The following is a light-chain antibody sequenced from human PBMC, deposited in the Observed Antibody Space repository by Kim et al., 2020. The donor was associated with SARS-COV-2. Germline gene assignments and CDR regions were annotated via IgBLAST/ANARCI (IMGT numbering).Light chain of an antibody. CDR3: YSTDSSGNHWV. CDR2: EAS. CDR1: ALPKKY. V-gene: IGLV3-10*01. Sequence: SYELTQPPSVSVSPGQTARITCSGDALPKKYAYWYQQQSGQAPVLVIYEASKRPSGIPESFSGSSSGTMATLTISGAQVEDEADYYCYSTDSSGNHWVFG. J-gene: IGLJ3*02.